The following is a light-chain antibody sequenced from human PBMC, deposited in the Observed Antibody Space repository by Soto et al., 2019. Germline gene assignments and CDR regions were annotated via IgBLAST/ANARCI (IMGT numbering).Light chain of an antibody. CDR1: NNDIGGYTY. J-gene: IGLJ1*01. V-gene: IGLV2-8*01. CDR2: EVN. CDR3: SSYTTSRTLV. Sequence: QSVLTQPPSASGSPGQSVTISCTGTNNDIGGYTYVSWYQQLPGKAPKLMIYEVNKRPSGIPDRFSGSKSGNTASLTISGLQAEDEADYYCSSYTTSRTLVFGPGTKVTVL.